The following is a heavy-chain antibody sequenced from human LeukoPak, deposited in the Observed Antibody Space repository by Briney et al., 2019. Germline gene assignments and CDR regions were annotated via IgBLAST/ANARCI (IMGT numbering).Heavy chain of an antibody. D-gene: IGHD1-26*01. CDR2: IKQDGSEK. Sequence: PGGSLRLSFAASEFTFSSNWISWFRQAPGKGLEGVANIKQDGSEKYYVDSVKGRFTISRDNAKNSLYLQMNSLRAEDTAVYYCARGRGSYYRLWGQGTLVTVSS. J-gene: IGHJ4*02. CDR1: EFTFSSNW. V-gene: IGHV3-7*01. CDR3: ARGRGSYYRL.